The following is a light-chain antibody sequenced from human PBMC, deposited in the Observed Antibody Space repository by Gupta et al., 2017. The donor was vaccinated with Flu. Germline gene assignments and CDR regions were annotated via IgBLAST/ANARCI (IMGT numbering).Light chain of an antibody. CDR1: ALPKQY. V-gene: IGLV3-25*02. J-gene: IGLJ2*01. CDR3: QSADSSGTYPR. CDR2: KDS. Sequence: SYELPQPPSVSVSPGQTARITCSGDALPKQYAYWYQQKPGQAPVLVIYKDSERPSGIPERFSGSSSGTTVTLTISGVQAEDEADYYCQSADSSGTYPRFGGGTKLTVL.